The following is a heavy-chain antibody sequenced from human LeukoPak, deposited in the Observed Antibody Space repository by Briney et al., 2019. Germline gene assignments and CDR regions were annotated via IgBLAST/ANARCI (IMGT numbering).Heavy chain of an antibody. Sequence: PGGSLRLSCAASGFPFSDYVMIWVRQPPGKGLEWVSGITASGDSTFYGDSVKGRFTISRDNSKNTLYLQMNSLRAEDTAVYYCARDPRYYYMDVWGKGTTVTVSS. V-gene: IGHV3-23*01. CDR3: ARDPRYYYMDV. J-gene: IGHJ6*03. CDR1: GFPFSDYV. CDR2: ITASGDST.